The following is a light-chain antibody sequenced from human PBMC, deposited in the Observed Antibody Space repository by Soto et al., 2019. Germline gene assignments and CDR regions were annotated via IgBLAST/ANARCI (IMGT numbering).Light chain of an antibody. CDR3: QQSHSNPLT. V-gene: IGKV1-39*01. Sequence: DIQMTQSPSSLSASVGDRFTITCRASQSISSYLNWYHQKPGKAPRLLIYAASSLQSGVPSRFSGSGSGTDFTLTISSLQPEDFETYYCQQSHSNPLTFGGGTKVDIK. J-gene: IGKJ4*01. CDR1: QSISSY. CDR2: AAS.